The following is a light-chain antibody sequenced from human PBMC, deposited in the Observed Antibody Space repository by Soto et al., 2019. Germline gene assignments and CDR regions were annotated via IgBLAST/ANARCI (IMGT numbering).Light chain of an antibody. V-gene: IGKV3-11*01. J-gene: IGKJ1*01. CDR1: QSVSSY. CDR3: QQRSNWPVT. Sequence: EIVLTQSPGTLSLSPGERATLSSRASQSVSSYLAWYQQKPGQAPRLLIYDASTRATGISARFSGSGSGTDFTLTIRSLEPEDFAVYYCQQRSNWPVTFGQGTKVDIK. CDR2: DAS.